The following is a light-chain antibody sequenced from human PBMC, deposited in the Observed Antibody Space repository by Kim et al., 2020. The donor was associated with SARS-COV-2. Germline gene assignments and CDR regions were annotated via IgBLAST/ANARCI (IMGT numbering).Light chain of an antibody. CDR3: QQYYSIPFT. CDR2: WAS. J-gene: IGKJ3*01. Sequence: DIVMTQSPDSLAVSLGERATINCKSSLSVLYSSNNKNYLAWYQQKPGQPPKLLIYWASTRESGVPDRFSGSGSGTDFTLTISSLQAKDVAVYYCQQYYSIPFTFGPGTKVDIK. V-gene: IGKV4-1*01. CDR1: LSVLYSSNNKNY.